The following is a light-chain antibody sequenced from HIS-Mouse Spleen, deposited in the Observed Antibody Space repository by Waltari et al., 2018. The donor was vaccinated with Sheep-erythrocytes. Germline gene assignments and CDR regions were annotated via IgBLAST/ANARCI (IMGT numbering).Light chain of an antibody. V-gene: IGLV3-10*01. CDR3: YSTDSSGNHSNWV. Sequence: SYELTQPPSVSVSPGQTARITCSGDALPKKYAHWYQQKSGQAPVLVIYEDSKRPSGIPERFSGSSSGTMATLTISGAQVEDEADYYCYSTDSSGNHSNWVFGGGTKLTVL. J-gene: IGLJ3*02. CDR1: ALPKKY. CDR2: EDS.